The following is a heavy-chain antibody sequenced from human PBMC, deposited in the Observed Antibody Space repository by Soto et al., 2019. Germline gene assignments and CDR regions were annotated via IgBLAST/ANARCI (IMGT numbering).Heavy chain of an antibody. D-gene: IGHD6-19*01. CDR3: ARHEQREADPFDY. CDR1: GDTVSSNSAT. CDR2: TYYRSQWYS. V-gene: IGHV6-1*01. Sequence: QTLSLTCAISGDTVSSNSATCNWIRQSPSRGLEWLGRTYYRSQWYSDYALSVKSRITINPDTTKNQFSLHLNSVTPEDTAVYYCARHEQREADPFDYWGQGTLVTVSS. J-gene: IGHJ4*02.